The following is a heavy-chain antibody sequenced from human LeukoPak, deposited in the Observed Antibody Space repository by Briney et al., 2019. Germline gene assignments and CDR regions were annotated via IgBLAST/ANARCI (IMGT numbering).Heavy chain of an antibody. J-gene: IGHJ4*02. CDR2: INPNSGDT. Sequence: ASVKVSYKASGYTFTGYYMHWVRQAPGQGFEWMGWINPNSGDTNYAQKFQGRVTMTRDTSISTAHMELSRLRSDDTAVYYCARANPLYCSSTTCLIDYWGQGTLVTVSS. D-gene: IGHD2-2*01. V-gene: IGHV1-2*02. CDR1: GYTFTGYY. CDR3: ARANPLYCSSTTCLIDY.